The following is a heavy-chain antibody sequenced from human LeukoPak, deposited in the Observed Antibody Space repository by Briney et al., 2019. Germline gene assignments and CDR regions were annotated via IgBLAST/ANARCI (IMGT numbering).Heavy chain of an antibody. CDR1: GGSIISSSSSSYY. CDR2: IYYSGTT. D-gene: IGHD1-14*01. V-gene: IGHV4-39*07. CDR3: ARGDSTGAFDI. J-gene: IGHJ3*02. Sequence: SETLSLTCTVSGGSIISSSSSSYYWGWIRQSPGKGPEWVGAIYYSGTTYYNPSLKSRVTISLDTSKSQFSLRLSSVTAADTAVYYCARGDSTGAFDIWGQGTMVTVSS.